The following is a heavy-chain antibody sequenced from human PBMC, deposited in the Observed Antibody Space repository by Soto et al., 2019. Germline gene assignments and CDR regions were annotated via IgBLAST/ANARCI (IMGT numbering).Heavy chain of an antibody. CDR3: AKYCSSYVCFDY. Sequence: EVQLVESGGGLVQPGGSLRLSCASSGFTFSSCSMNWVRQAPGKGLEWVSFISGSGDTKYYADSVKGRFTISRDNAKNSLSLQLRSLRDEDTGVYYCAKYCSSYVCFDYWGQRTLVTVSS. D-gene: IGHD2-15*01. CDR1: GFTFSSCS. CDR2: ISGSGDTK. V-gene: IGHV3-48*02. J-gene: IGHJ4*02.